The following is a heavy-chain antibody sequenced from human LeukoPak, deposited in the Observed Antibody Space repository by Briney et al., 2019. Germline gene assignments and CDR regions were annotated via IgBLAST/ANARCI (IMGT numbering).Heavy chain of an antibody. Sequence: GASVKVSFKSSGGTFSIYAISWVRQAPGQGLEWMGGIIPIFGTANYAQKFQGRVTITADESTSTAYMELSRLRFEDTAVYYCARGIVLRGALFTYYFDYWGQGTLVTVSS. J-gene: IGHJ4*02. CDR3: ARGIVLRGALFTYYFDY. D-gene: IGHD3-16*01. CDR2: IIPIFGTA. CDR1: GGTFSIYA. V-gene: IGHV1-69*13.